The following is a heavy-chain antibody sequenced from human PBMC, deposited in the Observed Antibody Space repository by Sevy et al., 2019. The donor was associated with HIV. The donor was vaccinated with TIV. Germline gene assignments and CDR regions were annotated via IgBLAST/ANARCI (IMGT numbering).Heavy chain of an antibody. J-gene: IGHJ4*02. D-gene: IGHD3-16*01. CDR3: AILFRGYSIHY. Sequence: SETLSLTCTVSGGSISSSSYYWGWIRQPPGKGLEWIGSIYYSGSTYYNPSLKSRVTISVDTSKNQFSLKLSSVTAADTAVYYCAILFRGYSIHYWGQGTLVTVSS. V-gene: IGHV4-39*01. CDR2: IYYSGST. CDR1: GGSISSSSYY.